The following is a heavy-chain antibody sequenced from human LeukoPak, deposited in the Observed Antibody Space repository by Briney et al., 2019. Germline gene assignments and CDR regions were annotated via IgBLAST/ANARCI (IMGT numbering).Heavy chain of an antibody. CDR3: ARRAYSQYSSSWGDEYYFDY. J-gene: IGHJ4*01. Sequence: PGGSLRLSCAASGFTFDDYGMSWVRQAPGKGLKWVSGINWNGGSTGYADSVKGRFTISRDNAKNSLYLQMNSLRAEDTAVYYCARRAYSQYSSSWGDEYYFDYWGHGTLVTVSS. CDR2: INWNGGST. D-gene: IGHD6-6*01. CDR1: GFTFDDYG. V-gene: IGHV3-20*04.